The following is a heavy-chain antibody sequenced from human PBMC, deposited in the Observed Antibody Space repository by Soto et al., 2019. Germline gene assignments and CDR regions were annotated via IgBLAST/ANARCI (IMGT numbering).Heavy chain of an antibody. J-gene: IGHJ6*03. CDR2: IYPGDSDT. V-gene: IGHV5-51*01. Sequence: PGESLKISCKGSGYSFTSYWIGWVRQMPGKGLEWMGIIYPGDSDTRYSPSFQGQVTISADKSISTAYLQWSSLKASDTAMYHCARAMGCSSTSCTWNYYYYYYMDVWGKGTTVTVSS. D-gene: IGHD2-2*01. CDR1: GYSFTSYW. CDR3: ARAMGCSSTSCTWNYYYYYYMDV.